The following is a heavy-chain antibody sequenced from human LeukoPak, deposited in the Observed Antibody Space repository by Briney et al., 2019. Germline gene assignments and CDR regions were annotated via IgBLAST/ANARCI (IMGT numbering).Heavy chain of an antibody. J-gene: IGHJ2*01. V-gene: IGHV4-61*01. CDR2: FYYSGST. Sequence: SETLSLTCTVSGGSISSGSYYWSWIRQTPGKGLEWIGYFYYSGSTMYNPSLKSRVTISVDTSKNQFSLKLSSVTAADTAVYYCARDSGSTPGYWYFDLWGRGTLVSVSS. D-gene: IGHD1-26*01. CDR3: ARDSGSTPGYWYFDL. CDR1: GGSISSGSYY.